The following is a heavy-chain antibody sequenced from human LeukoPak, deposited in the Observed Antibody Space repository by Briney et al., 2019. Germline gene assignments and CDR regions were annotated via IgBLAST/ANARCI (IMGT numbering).Heavy chain of an antibody. D-gene: IGHD4-23*01. V-gene: IGHV3-21*01. CDR1: GFTFSSYS. J-gene: IGHJ3*02. Sequence: GGSLRLSCAASGFTFSSYSMIWVRQAPGKGLEWVSYISSSSSYIYYADSMKGRFTISRDNAKSSLYLQMNSLRAEDTAVYYCAREGNMVVTPGSFDNWGQGTMVTVSS. CDR2: ISSSSSYI. CDR3: AREGNMVVTPGSFDN.